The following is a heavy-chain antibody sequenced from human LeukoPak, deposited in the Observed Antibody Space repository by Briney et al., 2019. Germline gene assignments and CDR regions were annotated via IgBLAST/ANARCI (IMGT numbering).Heavy chain of an antibody. D-gene: IGHD3-22*01. CDR3: AREYYYDSSGSLGPRMDV. V-gene: IGHV4-59*01. Sequence: SETLSLTCTVSGGSISSYYWSWIRQPPGKGLEWIGYIYYGGSTNYNPSLKSRVTISVDTSKNQFSLKLSSVTAADTAVYYCAREYYYDSSGSLGPRMDVWGKGTTVTISS. CDR1: GGSISSYY. CDR2: IYYGGST. J-gene: IGHJ6*04.